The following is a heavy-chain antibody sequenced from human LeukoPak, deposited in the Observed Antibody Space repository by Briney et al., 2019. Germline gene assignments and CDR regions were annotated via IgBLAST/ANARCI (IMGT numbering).Heavy chain of an antibody. V-gene: IGHV3-74*01. CDR2: IYSDGINT. D-gene: IGHD2-21*01. CDR3: ATGLVSAYEY. CDR1: GLTFTNYW. J-gene: IGHJ4*02. Sequence: GGSLRLSCAASGLTFTNYWMHWVRQAPGKGLVWVSRIYSDGINTVYADSVKGRFTISRDNAKNMLYLQMHSLRVEDTALYYCATGLVSAYEYWGQGTPVTVSS.